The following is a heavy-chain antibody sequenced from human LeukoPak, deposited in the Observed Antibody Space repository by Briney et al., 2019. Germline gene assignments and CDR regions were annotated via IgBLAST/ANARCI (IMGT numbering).Heavy chain of an antibody. CDR1: GFTFSVYY. Sequence: GGSLRLSCAASGFTFSVYYMCWVCEGPGKGLEWVSFIYSGGRTEYADCVQGRFTISRDNSMHTLYFYVNSLRVEGTTRYYCAGDSQYCSSGSCPPGASDIWGQGTIVTVSS. J-gene: IGHJ3*02. D-gene: IGHD2-15*01. CDR3: AGDSQYCSSGSCPPGASDI. V-gene: IGHV3-53*01. CDR2: IYSGGRT.